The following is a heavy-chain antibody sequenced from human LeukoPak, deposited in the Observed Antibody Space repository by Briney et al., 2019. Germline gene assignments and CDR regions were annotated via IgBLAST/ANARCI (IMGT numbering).Heavy chain of an antibody. CDR1: GFTFSSYA. V-gene: IGHV3-23*01. CDR3: AKFRIREVRGVRTIGNYYYGMDV. D-gene: IGHD3-10*01. J-gene: IGHJ6*02. CDR2: ISGSGGST. Sequence: QSGGSLRLSCAASGFTFSSYAMSWVRQAPGKGLEWVSAISGSGGSTYYADSVKGRFTISRDNSKNTLYLQMNSLRAEDTAVYYCAKFRIREVRGVRTIGNYYYGMDVWGQGTTVTVSS.